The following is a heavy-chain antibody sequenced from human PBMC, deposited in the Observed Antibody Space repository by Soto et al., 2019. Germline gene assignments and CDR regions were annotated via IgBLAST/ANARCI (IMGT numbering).Heavy chain of an antibody. D-gene: IGHD3-10*01. CDR3: TRDWEITVSTWSFGGF. Sequence: QVQLVQSGAEVKKPGASVKVSCKASGGTFSPYTINWVRQAPGQGLEWMGRLIPFHGVTNYAQKCQARVTITADKSTSTAYMELSGLRFEDTAMYYCTRDWEITVSTWSFGGFWGRGTLVTVSS. CDR2: LIPFHGVT. J-gene: IGHJ4*02. CDR1: GGTFSPYT. V-gene: IGHV1-69*08.